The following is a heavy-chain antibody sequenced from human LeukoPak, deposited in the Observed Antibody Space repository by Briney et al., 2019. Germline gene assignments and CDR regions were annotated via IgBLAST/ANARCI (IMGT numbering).Heavy chain of an antibody. V-gene: IGHV4-39*01. J-gene: IGHJ4*02. CDR3: ARQEDVVVVAAIPGFDY. CDR2: IYYSGST. D-gene: IGHD2-15*01. CDR1: GGSISSSSYY. Sequence: SETLSLTCTVSGGSISSSSYYWGWIRQPPGKGLEWIGSIYYSGSTYYNPSLKSRVTISVDTSKNQFSLKLSSVTAADTAVYYCARQEDVVVVAAIPGFDYWGQGTLVTVSS.